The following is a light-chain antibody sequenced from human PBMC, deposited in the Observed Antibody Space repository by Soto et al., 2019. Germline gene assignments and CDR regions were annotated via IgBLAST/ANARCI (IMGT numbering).Light chain of an antibody. CDR1: SSDVGGYNY. CDR2: AVT. J-gene: IGLJ3*02. Sequence: QSALTQPASVSGSPGQAITISCTGTSSDVGGYNYVSWYQQHPGKAPKLVTYAVTNRPSGVSNRFSGSKSGKTASLTISGLQAEDDADYYCSSYTSSSTPFVFGGGTKLTVL. V-gene: IGLV2-14*01. CDR3: SSYTSSSTPFV.